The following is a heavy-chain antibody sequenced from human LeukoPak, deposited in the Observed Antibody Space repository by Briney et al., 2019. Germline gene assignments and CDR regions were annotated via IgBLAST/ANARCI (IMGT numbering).Heavy chain of an antibody. Sequence: GGSLRLSCAASGFTFSSYSMNWVRQAPGKGLEWVSSISNSSSYIYYADSVKGRFTISRDNAKNSLYLQMNSLRAEDTAVYYCAREDPENIWFHPWRQGTLVSVFS. CDR2: ISNSSSYI. V-gene: IGHV3-21*01. CDR1: GFTFSSYS. CDR3: AREDPENIWFHP. J-gene: IGHJ5*02. D-gene: IGHD1-14*01.